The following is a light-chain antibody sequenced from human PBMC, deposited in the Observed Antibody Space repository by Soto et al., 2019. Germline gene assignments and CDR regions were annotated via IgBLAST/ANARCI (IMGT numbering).Light chain of an antibody. CDR1: QSVSSY. CDR2: DAS. Sequence: EIVLTQSPATLSLSLGERATLSCRASQSVSSYLAWYQPKPGQAPRLLIYDASNWATGIPARFSGSGSGTDFALTISSLEPEDFAVYYCQQRSNWPPITFGQGTRLEIK. J-gene: IGKJ5*01. V-gene: IGKV3-11*01. CDR3: QQRSNWPPIT.